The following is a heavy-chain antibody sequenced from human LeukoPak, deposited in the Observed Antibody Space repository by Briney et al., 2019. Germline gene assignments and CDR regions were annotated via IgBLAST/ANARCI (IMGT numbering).Heavy chain of an antibody. Sequence: PGGSLRLSCAASGFTFSNYAVSWVRQAPGKGLEWVSGISGSGYDTYYAESVKGRFTISRDNPKNTVYLQMISLRAEDTAIYYCAKDMLYYYGSGSYGGDYWGQGTLVTVSS. J-gene: IGHJ4*02. CDR2: ISGSGYDT. CDR3: AKDMLYYYGSGSYGGDY. V-gene: IGHV3-23*01. D-gene: IGHD3-10*01. CDR1: GFTFSNYA.